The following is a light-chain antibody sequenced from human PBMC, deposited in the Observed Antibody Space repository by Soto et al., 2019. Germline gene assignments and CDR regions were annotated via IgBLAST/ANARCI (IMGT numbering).Light chain of an antibody. CDR3: HQYANSPGT. CDR2: AAS. Sequence: EIVLTQSPGTLSLSPGERATLSCRASQSVSSSYLAWYQQKPGQAPRLLIYAASSRATGIPDRFSGSGSGTDFPVTISRLEPEVFAVYYCHQYANSPGTFGQGTKVEIK. CDR1: QSVSSSY. V-gene: IGKV3-20*01. J-gene: IGKJ1*01.